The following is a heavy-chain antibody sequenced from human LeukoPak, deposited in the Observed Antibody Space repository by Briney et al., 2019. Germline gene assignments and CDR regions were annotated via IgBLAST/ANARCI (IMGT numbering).Heavy chain of an antibody. CDR3: AKDVVPDSGWDLDY. J-gene: IGHJ4*02. CDR2: IYPSGDST. D-gene: IGHD6-19*01. Sequence: GGSLRLSCAASGFTFSTYSMTWVCQGLGKGLEWVSSIYPSGDSTFYADSVKGRFTISRDNSKNTLYLQMSSLRTEDTAIYYCAKDVVPDSGWDLDYWGQGTLVTVSS. CDR1: GFTFSTYS. V-gene: IGHV3-23*01.